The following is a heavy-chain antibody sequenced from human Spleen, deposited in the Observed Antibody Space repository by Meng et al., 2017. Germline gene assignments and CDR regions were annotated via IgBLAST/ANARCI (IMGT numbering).Heavy chain of an antibody. CDR1: GYSITGSYN. Sequence: SETLSLTCAVSGYSITGSYNWGWIRQSPGKGLEWIGSIYQSGSTYYNPSLKSRVTMSADTSKNQFSLKLTSVTAADTAVYYCARGSSIQSEAFDIWGQGTMVTVSS. CDR3: ARGSSIQSEAFDI. J-gene: IGHJ3*02. CDR2: IYQSGST. V-gene: IGHV4-38-2*01. D-gene: IGHD5-24*01.